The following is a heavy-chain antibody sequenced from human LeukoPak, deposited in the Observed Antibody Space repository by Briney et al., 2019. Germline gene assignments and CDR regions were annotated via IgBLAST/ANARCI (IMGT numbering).Heavy chain of an antibody. CDR3: TRGGGQLDF. CDR2: MNQDGSSI. J-gene: IGHJ4*02. CDR1: GFTFSNSL. D-gene: IGHD1-1*01. Sequence: PGGSLRLSCAAFGFTFSNSLMSWVRQAPGKGLEWVANMNQDGSSIYYVDSVKGRFTISRDNAKYSLYLHMNSLRAEDTAVYYCTRGGGQLDFWGQGNLVTVSS. V-gene: IGHV3-7*01.